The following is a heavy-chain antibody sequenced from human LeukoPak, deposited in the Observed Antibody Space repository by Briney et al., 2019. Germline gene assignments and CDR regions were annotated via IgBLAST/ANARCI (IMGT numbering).Heavy chain of an antibody. CDR1: GFSFSSYA. CDR3: AKDFYDSSGYRLFDC. Sequence: GESLRLSCAASGFSFSSYAMSWVRQAPGEGLALDWVSTTIGSGGATYYGDSVKGRFTISRDNSKNTLYLQMNSLRAEDTAVYYCAKDFYDSSGYRLFDCWGQGTLVTVSS. D-gene: IGHD3-22*01. J-gene: IGHJ4*02. V-gene: IGHV3-23*01. CDR2: TIGSGGAT.